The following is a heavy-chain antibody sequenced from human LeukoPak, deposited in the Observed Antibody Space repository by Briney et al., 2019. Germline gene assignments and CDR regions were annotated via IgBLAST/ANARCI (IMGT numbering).Heavy chain of an antibody. CDR3: AGWPLAAAGNYYFDY. CDR1: GGSLSGYY. CDR2: INHSGST. V-gene: IGHV4-34*01. J-gene: IGHJ4*02. D-gene: IGHD6-13*01. Sequence: SETLSLTCAVYGGSLSGYYWSWIRQPPGKGLEWIGEINHSGSTNYNPSLKSRVTISVDTSRNQFSLKLSSVTAADTAVYFCAGWPLAAAGNYYFDYWGQGTLVTVSS.